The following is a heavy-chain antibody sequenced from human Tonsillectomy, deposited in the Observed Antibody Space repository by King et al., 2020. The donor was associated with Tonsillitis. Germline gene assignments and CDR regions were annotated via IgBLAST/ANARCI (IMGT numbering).Heavy chain of an antibody. J-gene: IGHJ3*02. CDR2: ISGSGDST. V-gene: IGHV3-23*04. CDR1: GFTFRSYA. Sequence: VQLVESGGGLVQPGGSLRLSCAASGFTFRSYAMSWVRQAPGKGLEWVSVISGSGDSTYYADSVKGRFTISRDNSKNTLYLQMNSLRAEDTAVYYCAKTLAWELLEVLGVFDIWGQGTMVTVSS. CDR3: AKTLAWELLEVLGVFDI. D-gene: IGHD1-26*01.